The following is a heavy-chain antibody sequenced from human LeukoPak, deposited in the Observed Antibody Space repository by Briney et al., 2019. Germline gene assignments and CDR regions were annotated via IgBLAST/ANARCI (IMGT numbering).Heavy chain of an antibody. CDR1: GFTFSSYT. Sequence: GGSLRLSCAASGFTFSSYTMSCVRQAPGKGLEWVSSISSSSNYIYYADSVKGRFTISRDNAKNSLYLQMNSLRAEDTAVYYCARDNSGYGIFDYWGQGTLVTVSS. V-gene: IGHV3-21*01. J-gene: IGHJ4*02. D-gene: IGHD5-12*01. CDR3: ARDNSGYGIFDY. CDR2: ISSSSNYI.